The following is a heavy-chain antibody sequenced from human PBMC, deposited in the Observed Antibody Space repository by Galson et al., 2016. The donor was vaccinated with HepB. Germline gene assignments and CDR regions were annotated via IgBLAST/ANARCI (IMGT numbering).Heavy chain of an antibody. CDR1: GGTFSSFA. J-gene: IGHJ4*02. CDR2: ITPIFRTI. Sequence: SVKVSCKASGGTFSSFAISWVRQAPGQGLEWMGGITPIFRTISYPQNSQGRVTITADESTSTAYMEISSLRSEDTAMYYCARDRSHYYGSGSYYSFDSWGQGTLVTVSS. D-gene: IGHD3-10*01. CDR3: ARDRSHYYGSGSYYSFDS. V-gene: IGHV1-69*13.